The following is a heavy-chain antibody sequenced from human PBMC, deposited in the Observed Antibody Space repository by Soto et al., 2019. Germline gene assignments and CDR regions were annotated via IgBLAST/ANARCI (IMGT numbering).Heavy chain of an antibody. CDR3: ARVNYGDYGGVYDY. D-gene: IGHD4-17*01. V-gene: IGHV3-74*01. Sequence: EVQLVASGGGLVQPGGSLRLSYAASGFTVSSYLMHWVRQAPGKGLVWVSRINSDGSSTSFADSVKGRFTISRDNAKNTLYLQMNSLRAEDTAVYYCARVNYGDYGGVYDYWGQGTLVTVSS. CDR1: GFTVSSYL. J-gene: IGHJ4*02. CDR2: INSDGSST.